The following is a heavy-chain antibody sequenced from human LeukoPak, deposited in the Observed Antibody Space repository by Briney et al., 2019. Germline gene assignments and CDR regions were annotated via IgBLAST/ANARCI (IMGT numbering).Heavy chain of an antibody. CDR1: GYTFTGYY. CDR3: ARDRGVVTPFDY. CDR2: INPNSGGT. D-gene: IGHD4-23*01. J-gene: IGHJ4*02. Sequence: GVSVKVSCKASGYTFTGYYMHWVRQAPGQGLEWMGWINPNSGGTNYAQKFQGRVTMTRDTSISTAYMELSRLRSDDTAVYYCARDRGVVTPFDYWGQGTLVTVSS. V-gene: IGHV1-2*02.